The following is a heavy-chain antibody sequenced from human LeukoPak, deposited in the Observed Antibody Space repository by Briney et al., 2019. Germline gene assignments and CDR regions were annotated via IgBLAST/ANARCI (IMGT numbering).Heavy chain of an antibody. CDR2: ISSSSSYI. V-gene: IGHV3-21*01. CDR3: ARDEDAAAGTRVLPPDY. Sequence: GGSLRLSCAADSFPLRSYRIKWARQAPGKGLEWVSSISSSSSYIYYADSVKGRLTISRDNANHSLYLQMNSLSASDTAVCYLARDEDAAAGTRVLPPDYWGQGTLVTVSS. CDR1: SFPLRSYR. J-gene: IGHJ4*02. D-gene: IGHD6-13*01.